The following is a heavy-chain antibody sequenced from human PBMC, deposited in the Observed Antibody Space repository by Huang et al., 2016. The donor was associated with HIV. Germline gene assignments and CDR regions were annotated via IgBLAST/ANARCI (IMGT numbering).Heavy chain of an antibody. J-gene: IGHJ4*02. D-gene: IGHD5-18*01. V-gene: IGHV5-51*01. CDR2: IYPRDAAT. CDR3: ARQVDGFRSHFDF. Sequence: EVLLVQSGAELKEPGESLKISCKASGYAFSRYWIGWGGLKPGKGLGGMGIIYPRDAATKDSPSFDGQVTISADKSTRTAYLQWESLKAPDTAIYFCARQVDGFRSHFDFWGQGTLVSVSS. CDR1: GYAFSRYW.